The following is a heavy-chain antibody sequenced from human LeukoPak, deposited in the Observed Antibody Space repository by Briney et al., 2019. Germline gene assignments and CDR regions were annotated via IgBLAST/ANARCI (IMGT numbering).Heavy chain of an antibody. V-gene: IGHV4-59*01. Sequence: SETLSLTCTVPGGSISSYYWSWIRQPPGKGLEWIGYIYYSGSTNYNPPLKSRVTISVDTSKNQFSLKLSSVTAADTAVYYCAREVDYYGSGSYFDYWGRGTLVTVSS. CDR3: AREVDYYGSGSYFDY. J-gene: IGHJ4*02. CDR1: GGSISSYY. D-gene: IGHD3-10*01. CDR2: IYYSGST.